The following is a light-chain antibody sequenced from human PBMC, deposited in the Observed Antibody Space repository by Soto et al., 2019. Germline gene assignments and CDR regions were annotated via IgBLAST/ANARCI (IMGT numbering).Light chain of an antibody. J-gene: IGKJ1*01. V-gene: IGKV3-20*01. Sequence: EIVLTQSPGTLSLSPGERVTLSCRASHGVDNYLAWYQHKPVQAPRLLIYGASRRAAGVPDRFSGSGFGTDFTLTISKLEPDDFSVYYCHQYGFSPLTFGQGTKVEIK. CDR2: GAS. CDR3: HQYGFSPLT. CDR1: HGVDNY.